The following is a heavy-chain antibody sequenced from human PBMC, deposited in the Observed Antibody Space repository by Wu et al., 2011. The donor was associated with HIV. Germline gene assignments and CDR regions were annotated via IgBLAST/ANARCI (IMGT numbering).Heavy chain of an antibody. Sequence: QVQLVQSGAEVKKPGASVRVSCKASGYTFTGYYIHWVRQAPGQGLEWMGWINPNSGGTNYAQKFQGRVTMTRGTSISTAYMELSRLRSDDTAVYYCARSAPGSYGDPFDYWGQGTLVTVSS. CDR2: INPNSGGT. CDR1: GYTFTGYY. V-gene: IGHV1-2*02. J-gene: IGHJ4*02. D-gene: IGHD4-17*01. CDR3: ARSAPGSYGDPFDY.